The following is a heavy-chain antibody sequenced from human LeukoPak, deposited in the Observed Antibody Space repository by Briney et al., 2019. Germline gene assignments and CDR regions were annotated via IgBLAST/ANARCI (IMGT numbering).Heavy chain of an antibody. CDR3: ARVEGHLGNYGMDV. Sequence: GGSLRLSCAASGFTVSSNYMSWVRQAPGKGLEWVSVIYSGGSTYYADSVKGRFTISRDNSKNTLYLQMNSLRAEDTAVYYCARVEGHLGNYGMDVWGQGTTVTVSS. J-gene: IGHJ6*02. D-gene: IGHD1-26*01. CDR2: IYSGGST. CDR1: GFTVSSNY. V-gene: IGHV3-66*01.